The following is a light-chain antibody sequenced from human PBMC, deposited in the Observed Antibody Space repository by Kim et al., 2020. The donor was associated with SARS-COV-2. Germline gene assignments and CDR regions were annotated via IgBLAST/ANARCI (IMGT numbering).Light chain of an antibody. Sequence: GERSTLSCRASHAISNDFLAWDQQRVGQAPRLIIYGVSKRATGIPDRFSGGGAGRDFTLTISRVEPEDFAVYYCQQYGGSPPYAFGQGTKLEI. J-gene: IGKJ2*01. CDR3: QQYGGSPPYA. V-gene: IGKV3-20*01. CDR2: GVS. CDR1: HAISNDF.